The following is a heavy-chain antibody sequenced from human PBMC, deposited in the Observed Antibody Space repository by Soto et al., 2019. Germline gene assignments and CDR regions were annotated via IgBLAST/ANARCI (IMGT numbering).Heavy chain of an antibody. V-gene: IGHV1-3*04. J-gene: IGHJ4*01. CDR2: INTGNGNT. CDR1: GYTFTSYA. Sequence: AASVKVSCKASGYTFTSYAFHWVRQAPGQTLEWRGWINTGNGNTKYSQKLQGRVTITRNTSATKAYMELSSLRSEDTVVYLRARLVVVTFDYWGHGTLVTVSS. D-gene: IGHD2-21*02. CDR3: ARLVVVTFDY.